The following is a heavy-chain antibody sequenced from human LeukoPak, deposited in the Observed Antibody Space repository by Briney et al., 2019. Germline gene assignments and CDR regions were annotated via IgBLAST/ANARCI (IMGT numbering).Heavy chain of an antibody. D-gene: IGHD3-9*01. CDR1: GFSFRDYP. Sequence: PGGSLRLSCATSGFSFRDYPMNWVRQAPGKGLEWVSNVRTSSEGANLAFYADSVKGRVTFSRDGAKNTLYLHMHSLRDDDTAVYYCATDQRYAFDYWGQGILVTVSS. V-gene: IGHV3-21*05. CDR3: ATDQRYAFDY. J-gene: IGHJ4*02. CDR2: VRTSSEGANLA.